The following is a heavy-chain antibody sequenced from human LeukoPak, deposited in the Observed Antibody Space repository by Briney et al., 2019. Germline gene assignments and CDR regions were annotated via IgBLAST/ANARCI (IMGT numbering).Heavy chain of an antibody. CDR3: ARSLVRGIAAAGY. J-gene: IGHJ4*02. CDR1: GFTFSSYW. D-gene: IGHD6-13*01. Sequence: PGGSLRLSCVASGFTFSSYWMTWVRQAPGKGLEWVDNIKEDGSEKSYVDSVKGRFTISRDNAKNSLYLQMNSLRADDTAVYYCARSLVRGIAAAGYWGQGTPVTVSS. CDR2: IKEDGSEK. V-gene: IGHV3-7*01.